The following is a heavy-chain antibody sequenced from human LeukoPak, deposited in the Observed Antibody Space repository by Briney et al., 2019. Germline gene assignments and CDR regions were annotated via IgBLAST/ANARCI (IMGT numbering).Heavy chain of an antibody. J-gene: IGHJ4*02. D-gene: IGHD6-13*01. CDR3: ARDPWTIAAARGY. CDR2: ISGSGGST. CDR1: GFSFSSYW. V-gene: IGHV3-23*01. Sequence: GGSLRLSCAASGFSFSSYWMSWVRQAPGKGLEWVSAISGSGGSTYYADSVKGRFTISRDNSKNTLYLQMNSLRAEDTAVYYCARDPWTIAAARGYWGQGTLVTASS.